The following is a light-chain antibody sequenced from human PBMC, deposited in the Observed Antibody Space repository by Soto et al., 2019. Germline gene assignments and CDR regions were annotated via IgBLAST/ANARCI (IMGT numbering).Light chain of an antibody. J-gene: IGLJ2*01. Sequence: QSVLTQPPSASGTPGQRVTISCSGSSSNIGANIVNWYQQFPGTAPKLLIYSNDQRPSGVPDRFSGSSSGAERFLIISSLQSEDEADYYCQTWGTGFQVFGGGTKVTVL. V-gene: IGLV1-44*01. CDR1: SSNIGANI. CDR2: SND. CDR3: QTWGTGFQV.